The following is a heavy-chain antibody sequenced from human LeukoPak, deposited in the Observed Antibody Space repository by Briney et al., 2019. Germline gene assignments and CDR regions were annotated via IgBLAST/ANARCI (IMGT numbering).Heavy chain of an antibody. J-gene: IGHJ4*02. CDR2: ISAYNGNT. Sequence: GASVKVSGKASGYTFTSYGISWVRQAPGQGLEWLEWISAYNGNTNYAQKLQGRITMTTDTSTSTAYMDLRSLRSDDTAVYYCARDYYDSSGYLRDYWGQGTLVTVSS. V-gene: IGHV1-18*01. D-gene: IGHD3-22*01. CDR1: GYTFTSYG. CDR3: ARDYYDSSGYLRDY.